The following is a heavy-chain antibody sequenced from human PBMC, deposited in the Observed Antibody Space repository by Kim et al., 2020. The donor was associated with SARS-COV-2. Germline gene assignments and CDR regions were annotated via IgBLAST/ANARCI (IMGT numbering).Heavy chain of an antibody. CDR1: GAPINKNY. CDR2: IHSRGDA. V-gene: IGHV4-59*12. J-gene: IGHJ1*01. Sequence: SETLSLSCNVSGAPINKNYWVWIRQPPGKGLEWLGFIHSRGDANYNPSLTSRVTMSLDMSNSLFSLKMTSVTAADTALYYCARALTYTWSRLPYFLGDWGQGTLVTVSS. CDR3: ARALTYTWSRLPYFLGD. D-gene: IGHD3-3*01.